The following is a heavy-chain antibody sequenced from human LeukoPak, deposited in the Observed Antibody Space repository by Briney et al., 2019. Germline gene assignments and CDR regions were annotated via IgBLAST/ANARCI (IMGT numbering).Heavy chain of an antibody. CDR1: GGSISSYY. J-gene: IGHJ4*02. V-gene: IGHV4-59*01. Sequence: SETLSLTCTVSGGSISSYYWSWIRQPPGKGLEWIGYIYYSGSTNYNPSLKSRVTISVDTSKNQFSLKLSSVTAADTAVYYCARVGYSSGWYFGYWGQGTLVTVSS. CDR3: ARVGYSSGWYFGY. CDR2: IYYSGST. D-gene: IGHD6-19*01.